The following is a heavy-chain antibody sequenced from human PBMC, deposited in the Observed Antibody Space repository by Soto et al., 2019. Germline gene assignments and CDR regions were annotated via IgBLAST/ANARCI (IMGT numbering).Heavy chain of an antibody. CDR1: GFTFNSYE. Sequence: PGGSLRLSCAASGFTFNSYEMNWVRQAPGKGLEWVSYISSSGSTMYYADSVKGRFTISRDNAKNSLYLRMNSLRVEDTAVYYCARVRIFGVPGWFDPWGQGTLVTVSS. D-gene: IGHD3-3*01. V-gene: IGHV3-48*03. CDR2: ISSSGSTM. J-gene: IGHJ5*02. CDR3: ARVRIFGVPGWFDP.